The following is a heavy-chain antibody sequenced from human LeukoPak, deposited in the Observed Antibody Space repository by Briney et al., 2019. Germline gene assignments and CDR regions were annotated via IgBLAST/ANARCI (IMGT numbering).Heavy chain of an antibody. J-gene: IGHJ4*02. CDR2: ISSGGGSI. CDR1: EFTFSSYE. V-gene: IGHV3-48*03. CDR3: ARTSGWHHDY. D-gene: IGHD6-19*01. Sequence: GGSLRLSCAASEFTFSSYEMNWVRQAPGKGLEWVSYISSGGGSIYYADSVKGRFTISRDNAKNSLYLQMNSLRAEDTAVYYCARTSGWHHDYWGQGTLVTVSS.